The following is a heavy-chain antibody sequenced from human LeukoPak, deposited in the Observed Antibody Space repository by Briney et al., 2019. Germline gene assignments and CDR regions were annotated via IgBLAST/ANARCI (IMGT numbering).Heavy chain of an antibody. CDR1: GYTFTSYD. CDR3: ARMGGYYYDSSGPEGFDY. V-gene: IGHV1-8*01. CDR2: MSPNSGDT. Sequence: ASVKVSCKASGYTFTSYDINWVRHATGQGLEWMGWMSPNSGDTGYAQKFQGRVTITRDTSASTAYMELSSLRSEDTAVYYCARMGGYYYDSSGPEGFDYWGQGTLVTVSS. J-gene: IGHJ4*02. D-gene: IGHD3-22*01.